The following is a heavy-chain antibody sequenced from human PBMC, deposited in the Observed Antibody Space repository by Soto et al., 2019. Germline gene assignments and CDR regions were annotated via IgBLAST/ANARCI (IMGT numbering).Heavy chain of an antibody. Sequence: EVQLVESGGGLVQPGGSLRLSCGASGFTFSRHWMHWVRQAPGKGLMWVSRINTDGRATSYADSVKGRFTISRDNAKNTLYLQMNSLRVEDTALYFCAREVDSNYDYEGFDIWGQGTMVTVSP. CDR2: INTDGRAT. D-gene: IGHD4-4*01. V-gene: IGHV3-74*01. J-gene: IGHJ3*02. CDR1: GFTFSRHW. CDR3: AREVDSNYDYEGFDI.